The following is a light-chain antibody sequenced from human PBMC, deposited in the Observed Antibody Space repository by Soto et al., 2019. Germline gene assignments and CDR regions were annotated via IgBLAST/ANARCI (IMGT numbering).Light chain of an antibody. CDR1: QSVSSNY. J-gene: IGKJ1*01. Sequence: EIVLTQSPGTLSLSAGERATLSCRASQSVSSNYLAWYQQKRGQAPRLLIYGASSRATGIPTRFSGSGSGTDFTLTISRREPEDFAVYYCQQYDTSPRTVGQGTKVEI. CDR3: QQYDTSPRT. CDR2: GAS. V-gene: IGKV3-20*01.